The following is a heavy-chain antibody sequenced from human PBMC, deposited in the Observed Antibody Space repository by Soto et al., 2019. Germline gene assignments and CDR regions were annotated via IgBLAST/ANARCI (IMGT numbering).Heavy chain of an antibody. Sequence: SETLSLTCTVSGGSISSYYWSWIRQPPGKGLEWIGYIYYSGSTNYNPSLKSRVTISVDTSKNQFSLKLSSVTAADTAVYYCARDQLYYNDISGRPLNAFDVWGQGTMVTVSS. CDR1: GGSISSYY. D-gene: IGHD3-22*01. CDR2: IYYSGST. CDR3: ARDQLYYNDISGRPLNAFDV. J-gene: IGHJ3*01. V-gene: IGHV4-59*01.